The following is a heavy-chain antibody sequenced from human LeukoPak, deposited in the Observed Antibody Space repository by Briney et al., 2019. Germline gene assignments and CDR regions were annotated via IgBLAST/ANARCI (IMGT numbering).Heavy chain of an antibody. Sequence: GPSVKISCKVSGYTFTDYYMHWVQQAPGKGLEWMGLVDPEDGETIYAEKFQGRVTITADTSTDTAYMELSSLRSEDTAVYYCATLGYCTNGVCYNIDYWGQGTLVTVSS. CDR2: VDPEDGET. V-gene: IGHV1-69-2*01. D-gene: IGHD2-8*01. CDR3: ATLGYCTNGVCYNIDY. J-gene: IGHJ4*02. CDR1: GYTFTDYY.